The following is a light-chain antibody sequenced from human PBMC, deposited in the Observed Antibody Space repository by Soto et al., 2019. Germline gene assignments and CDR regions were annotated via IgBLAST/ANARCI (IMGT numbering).Light chain of an antibody. V-gene: IGKV1-39*01. J-gene: IGKJ5*01. CDR1: QSISNH. Sequence: SCRSALVIDRVEITCRASQSISNHLNWYQQKPGKAPKLLIYAASSLQSGVPSRFSGSGSSTDCTLTISSLQPEDFETPYYQQSYSNASTFGQGTRLDIK. CDR2: AAS. CDR3: QQSYSNAST.